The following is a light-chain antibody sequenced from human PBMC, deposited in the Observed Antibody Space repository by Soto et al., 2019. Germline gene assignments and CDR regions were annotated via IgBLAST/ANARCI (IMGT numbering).Light chain of an antibody. V-gene: IGKV3-20*01. CDR2: GAS. CDR3: QQYGSSPLT. J-gene: IGKJ5*01. CDR1: QSVSSSY. Sequence: EIVLTQSPGTLSLSPGERATLSCRASQSVSSSYLAWYQQKPGQAPRLLIYGASSRATGIPDRFSGSGSGTDFTLTIRRLEPEDCAVYYCQQYGSSPLTFGQGTRLEIK.